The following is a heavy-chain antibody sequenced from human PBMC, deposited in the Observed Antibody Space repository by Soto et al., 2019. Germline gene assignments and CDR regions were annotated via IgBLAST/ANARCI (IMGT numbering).Heavy chain of an antibody. V-gene: IGHV3-66*01. Sequence: EVQLVESGGGLVQPGGSLRLSCAASGFTVSSNYMSWVRQAPGXXXXWVSVIYSGGNTYYXDSVKDRFSISRDKSKNTXXXXXXXXXXXXXXXXXXXXXXXXXXXXXRVDYWGQGTLVTVSS. CDR1: GFTVSSNY. CDR3: XXXXXXXXXXXRVDY. J-gene: IGHJ4*02. CDR2: IYSGGNT.